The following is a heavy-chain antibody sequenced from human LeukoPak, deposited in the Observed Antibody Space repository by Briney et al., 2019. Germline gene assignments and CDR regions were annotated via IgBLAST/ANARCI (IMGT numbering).Heavy chain of an antibody. V-gene: IGHV3-21*01. Sequence: GGSLRLSCAAPGFTFTSYNMNWVRQAPGKGLEWVSCISSSSSYMYYADSVKGRFTISRDNAKNSLYLQMNSLRAEDTAVYHCARVAPIYSSSLYYLDYWGQGTLVTVSS. CDR1: GFTFTSYN. CDR3: ARVAPIYSSSLYYLDY. D-gene: IGHD6-13*01. J-gene: IGHJ4*02. CDR2: ISSSSSYM.